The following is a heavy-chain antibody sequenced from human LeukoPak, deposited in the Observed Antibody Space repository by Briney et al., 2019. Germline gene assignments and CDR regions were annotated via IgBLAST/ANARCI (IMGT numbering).Heavy chain of an antibody. Sequence: SVKVSCKASGGTFSSYAISWVRQAPGQGLEWMGGIIPIFGTANYAQKFQGRVTITTDESTNTAYMELSSLRSEDTAVYYCAKDMSKLGIRNDAFDIWGQGTMVTVSS. CDR3: AKDMSKLGIRNDAFDI. V-gene: IGHV1-69*05. CDR2: IIPIFGTA. CDR1: GGTFSSYA. J-gene: IGHJ3*02. D-gene: IGHD7-27*01.